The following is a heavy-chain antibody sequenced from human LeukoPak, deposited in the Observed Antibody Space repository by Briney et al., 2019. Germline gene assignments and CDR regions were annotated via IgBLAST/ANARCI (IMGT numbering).Heavy chain of an antibody. CDR2: ISYDGSNK. CDR1: GFTFSSYW. Sequence: PGGSLRLSCAGSGFTFSSYWMSWVRQAPGKGLEWVAVISYDGSNKYYADSVKGRFTISRDNSKNTLYLQMNSLRAEDTAVYYCCGSGYYYYGMDVWGQGTTVTVSS. J-gene: IGHJ6*02. CDR3: CGSGYYYYGMDV. V-gene: IGHV3-30*03. D-gene: IGHD3-10*01.